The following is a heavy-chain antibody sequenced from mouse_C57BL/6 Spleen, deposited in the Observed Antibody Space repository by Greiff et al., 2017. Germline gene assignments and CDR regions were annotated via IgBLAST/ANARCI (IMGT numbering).Heavy chain of an antibody. CDR1: GYTFTSYW. Sequence: VQLQQSGTVLARPGASVKMSCKTSGYTFTSYWMHWVKQRPGQGLEWIGAIYPGNSDTSYNQKFKGKAKLTAVTSASTAYMELSSLTNEDSAVYYCSRSPYGSHFDYWGQGTTLTVSS. J-gene: IGHJ2*01. CDR3: SRSPYGSHFDY. D-gene: IGHD2-2*01. V-gene: IGHV1-5*01. CDR2: IYPGNSDT.